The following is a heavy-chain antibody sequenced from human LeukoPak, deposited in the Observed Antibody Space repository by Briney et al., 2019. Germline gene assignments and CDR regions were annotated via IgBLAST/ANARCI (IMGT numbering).Heavy chain of an antibody. Sequence: GGSLRLSCAASGFSVSMKYMTWVRQAPGKGLEWVSVIFSGGTTYYADSVKGRFTFSRDNSKNMRYLQMNSLRAEDAAVYYCARFSGPGMQHYYYYMDVWGTGTTVTVSS. V-gene: IGHV3-53*01. CDR3: ARFSGPGMQHYYYYMDV. D-gene: IGHD3-10*01. J-gene: IGHJ6*03. CDR2: IFSGGTT. CDR1: GFSVSMKY.